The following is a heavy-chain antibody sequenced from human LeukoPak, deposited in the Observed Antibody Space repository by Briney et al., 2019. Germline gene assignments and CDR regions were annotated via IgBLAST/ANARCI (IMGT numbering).Heavy chain of an antibody. CDR3: AKDFVGYCTNGVCYTAPYYYYYMDV. J-gene: IGHJ6*03. CDR2: ISGSGGST. V-gene: IGHV3-23*01. D-gene: IGHD2-8*01. Sequence: PGGSLRLSCAASGSTFSSYAMSWVRQAPGKGLEWVSAISGSGGSTYYADSVKGRFTISRDNSKNTLYLQMNSLRAEDTAVYYCAKDFVGYCTNGVCYTAPYYYYYMDVWGKGTTVTVSS. CDR1: GSTFSSYA.